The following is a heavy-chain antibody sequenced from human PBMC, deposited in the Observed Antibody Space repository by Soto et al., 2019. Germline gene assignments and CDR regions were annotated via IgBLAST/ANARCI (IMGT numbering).Heavy chain of an antibody. CDR2: ISGCGDTA. Sequence: EVQVLESGGGLVQPGGSLRLSCVISRLTFSNYALNWVRQAPGKGLEWVSSISGCGDTAYYADSVKGRFTISRDNSKNTLYLQMNSLRVEDTALYYCAKADYSYSWAPGDYWGQGTLVTVSS. J-gene: IGHJ4*02. V-gene: IGHV3-23*01. CDR3: AKADYSYSWAPGDY. CDR1: RLTFSNYA. D-gene: IGHD6-13*01.